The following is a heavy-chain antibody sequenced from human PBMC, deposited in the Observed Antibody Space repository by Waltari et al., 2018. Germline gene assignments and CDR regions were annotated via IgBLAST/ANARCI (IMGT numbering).Heavy chain of an antibody. Sequence: QVQLVQSGSEVKKPGASVKVSCKASGYDFDDYSIVWLRQAPGQGLEWMGWIRSWETNTRYAQNFQDRVIMTTDASTTTAYMEVRGLRSDDTAVYYCARSRYNVDSTGPYPHWGQGTVVTVSS. CDR2: IRSWETNT. CDR3: ARSRYNVDSTGPYPH. CDR1: GYDFDDYS. D-gene: IGHD3-22*01. J-gene: IGHJ4*02. V-gene: IGHV1-18*01.